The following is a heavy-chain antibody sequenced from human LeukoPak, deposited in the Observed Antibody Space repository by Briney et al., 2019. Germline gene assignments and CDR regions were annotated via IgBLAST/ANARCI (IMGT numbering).Heavy chain of an antibody. CDR3: ARVRGPTVLTMYFDY. Sequence: GGSLRLSCAASGFTFSSYSMNWVRQAPGKGLEWVSSISSSSSYIYYADSVKGRFTISRDNGKNSLYMQVSSLGDEDTAVYYCARVRGPTVLTMYFDYWGQGTLVTVSS. D-gene: IGHD4/OR15-4a*01. J-gene: IGHJ4*02. V-gene: IGHV3-21*01. CDR2: ISSSSSYI. CDR1: GFTFSSYS.